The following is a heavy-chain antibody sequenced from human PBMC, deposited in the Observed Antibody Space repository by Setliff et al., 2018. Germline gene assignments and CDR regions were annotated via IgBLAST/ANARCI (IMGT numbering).Heavy chain of an antibody. D-gene: IGHD3-22*01. V-gene: IGHV3-23*01. CDR1: GFTFSSYA. CDR2: IGDSDNSA. CDR3: TRQASPHPDSSGYYYDLRFYYYMDV. Sequence: PGGSLRLSCTASGFTFSSYAMSWVRQAPGKGLEWVSSIGDSDNSAYYADSVKGRFTIYRDNSKNILYLQMNSLKTEDTAVYYCTRQASPHPDSSGYYYDLRFYYYMDVWGKGTTVTVSS. J-gene: IGHJ6*03.